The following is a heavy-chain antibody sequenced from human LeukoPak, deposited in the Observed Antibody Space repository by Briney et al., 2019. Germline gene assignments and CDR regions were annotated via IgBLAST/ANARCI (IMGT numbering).Heavy chain of an antibody. CDR2: ITSDGGTT. J-gene: IGHJ4*02. V-gene: IGHV3-23*01. CDR3: ASRGSTSSQYY. Sequence: GGSLRLSCAASGFTFSSNAMSWVRQAPGEGLEWVSAITSDGGTTFHADSVKGRFTISRDNSKNTLYLQISSLRAEDTAVYYCASRGSTSSQYYWGQGTLVTVSS. CDR1: GFTFSSNA. D-gene: IGHD6-6*01.